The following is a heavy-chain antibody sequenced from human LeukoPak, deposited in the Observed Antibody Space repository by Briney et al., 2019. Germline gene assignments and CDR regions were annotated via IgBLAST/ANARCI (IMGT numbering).Heavy chain of an antibody. Sequence: ASVKVSCKTSGYTFTGYYMHWVRQAPGQGLEWMGWINTNTGNPTYAQGFTGRFVFSLDTSVSTAYLQISSLKAEDTAVYYCASWLGSGSYTTFDYWGQGTLVTVSS. CDR2: INTNTGNP. D-gene: IGHD3-10*01. CDR1: GYTFTGYY. CDR3: ASWLGSGSYTTFDY. J-gene: IGHJ4*02. V-gene: IGHV7-4-1*02.